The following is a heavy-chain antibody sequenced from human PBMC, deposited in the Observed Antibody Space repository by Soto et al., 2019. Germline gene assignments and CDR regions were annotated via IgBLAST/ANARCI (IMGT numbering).Heavy chain of an antibody. CDR2: ISSNGGST. J-gene: IGHJ5*02. CDR1: GFTFSSYA. V-gene: IGHV3-64*01. Sequence: GGSLRLSCAASGFTFSSYAMHWVRQAPGKGLEYVSAISSNGGSTYYANSVKGRFTISRDNSKNTLYLQMGSLRAEDMAVYYCARSQRAVAGSWFDPWGQGTLVTVSS. CDR3: ARSQRAVAGSWFDP. D-gene: IGHD6-19*01.